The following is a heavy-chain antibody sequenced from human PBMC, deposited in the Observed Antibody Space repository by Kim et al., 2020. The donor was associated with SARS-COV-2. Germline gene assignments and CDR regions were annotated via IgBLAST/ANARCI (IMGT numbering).Heavy chain of an antibody. CDR3: SRGAGAGAGRCSLDY. CDR1: GFSVSSNY. CDR2: VYCGGST. Sequence: GGSLRLSCAASGFSVSSNYMCWVRQAPGKGLEWVSDVYCGGSTYYSAAAVDRLIIFCDDTTNTPHHQLVSLMTEDSTAVYCSRGAGAGAGRCSLDY. J-gene: IGHJ4*01. V-gene: IGHV3-53*03. D-gene: IGHD6-19*01.